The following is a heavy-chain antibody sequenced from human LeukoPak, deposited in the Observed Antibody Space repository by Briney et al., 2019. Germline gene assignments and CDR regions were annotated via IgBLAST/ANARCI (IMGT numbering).Heavy chain of an antibody. V-gene: IGHV1-18*04. J-gene: IGHJ4*02. Sequence: ASVKVSCKASGYTFTGYYMHWVRQAPGQGLEWMGWISAYNGNTNYAQKLQGRVTMTTDTSTSTAYMELRSLRSDDTAVYYCATRTSELEPAFDYWGQGTLVTVSS. CDR3: ATRTSELEPAFDY. CDR1: GYTFTGYY. D-gene: IGHD1-1*01. CDR2: ISAYNGNT.